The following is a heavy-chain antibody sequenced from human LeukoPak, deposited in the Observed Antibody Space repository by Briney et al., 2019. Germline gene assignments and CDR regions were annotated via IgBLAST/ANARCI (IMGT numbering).Heavy chain of an antibody. D-gene: IGHD6-19*01. Sequence: ASVKVSCKASGYTFTSYGISWVRQAPGQGLEWMGGIIPIFGTANYAQKFQGRVTITADESTSTAYMELSSLRSEDTAVYYCARSTRGGSGWYNWFDPWGQGTLVTVSS. CDR1: GYTFTSYG. J-gene: IGHJ5*02. V-gene: IGHV1-69*13. CDR3: ARSTRGGSGWYNWFDP. CDR2: IIPIFGTA.